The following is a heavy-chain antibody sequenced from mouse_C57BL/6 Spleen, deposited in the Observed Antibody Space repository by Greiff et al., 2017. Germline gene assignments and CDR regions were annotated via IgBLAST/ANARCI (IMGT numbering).Heavy chain of an antibody. V-gene: IGHV1-80*01. D-gene: IGHD2-3*01. CDR2: IYPGDGDT. CDR1: GYAFSSYW. CDR3: ARSFYDGYWYFDV. Sequence: QVQLKESGAELVKPGASVKISCKASGYAFSSYWMNWVKQRPGKGLEWIGQIYPGDGDTNYPGKFKGKTTLTADNSSSTAYMQLSSLTSEDSAVYFSARSFYDGYWYFDVWGTGTTVTVSS. J-gene: IGHJ1*03.